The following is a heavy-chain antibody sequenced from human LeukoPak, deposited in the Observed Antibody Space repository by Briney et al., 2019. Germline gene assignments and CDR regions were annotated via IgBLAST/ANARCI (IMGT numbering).Heavy chain of an antibody. D-gene: IGHD3/OR15-3a*01. CDR1: GGSISRRSYY. CDR3: ARHLRWRTSFSPFDY. Sequence: SETPSLTCTVSGGSISRRSYYWSWIRQPAGKGLEWIGRIYTSGSTNYNPSLKSRVTISGDTSKNQLSLKLSSVTAADTAVYYCARHLRWRTSFSPFDYWGQGTLVTVSS. J-gene: IGHJ4*02. V-gene: IGHV4-61*02. CDR2: IYTSGST.